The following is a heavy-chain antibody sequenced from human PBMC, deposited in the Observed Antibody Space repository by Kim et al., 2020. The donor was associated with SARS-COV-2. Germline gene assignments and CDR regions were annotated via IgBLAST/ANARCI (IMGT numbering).Heavy chain of an antibody. CDR2: ISSSSSYI. D-gene: IGHD3-3*01. CDR1: GFTFSSYS. J-gene: IGHJ6*02. Sequence: GGSLRLSCAASGFTFSSYSMNWARQAPGKGLEWVSSISSSSSYIYYADSVKGRFTISRDNAKNSLYLQMNSLRAEDTAVYYCARDLRDYDFWSGYYRGYYYYGMDVWGQGTTVTVSS. V-gene: IGHV3-21*01. CDR3: ARDLRDYDFWSGYYRGYYYYGMDV.